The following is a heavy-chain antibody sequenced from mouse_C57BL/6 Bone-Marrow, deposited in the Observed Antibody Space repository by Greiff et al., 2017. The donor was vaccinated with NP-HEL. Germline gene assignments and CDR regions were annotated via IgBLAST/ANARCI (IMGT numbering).Heavy chain of an antibody. CDR2: ISSGSSTI. Sequence: DVKLVESGGGLVKPGGSLKLSCAASGFTFSDYGMHWVRQAPEKGLAWVAYISSGSSTIYYADTVKGRFTISRDNAKNTLFLQMTSLRSEDTAMYYCARGGDWYFDVWGTGTTVTVSS. CDR1: GFTFSDYG. CDR3: ARGGDWYFDV. J-gene: IGHJ1*03. V-gene: IGHV5-17*01.